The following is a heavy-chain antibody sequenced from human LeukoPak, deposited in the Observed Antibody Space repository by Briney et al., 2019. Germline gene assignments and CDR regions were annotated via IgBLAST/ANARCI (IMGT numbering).Heavy chain of an antibody. J-gene: IGHJ5*02. CDR3: ARDLWFGEYP. CDR2: IYYSGST. D-gene: IGHD3-10*01. CDR1: GGSISSYY. V-gene: IGHV4-59*01. Sequence: SETLSLTCTVSGGSISSYYWSWIRQPPGKGLEWIGYIYYSGSTNYNPSLKSRVTISVDTSKDQFSLKLSSVTAADTAVYYCARDLWFGEYPWGQGTLVTVSS.